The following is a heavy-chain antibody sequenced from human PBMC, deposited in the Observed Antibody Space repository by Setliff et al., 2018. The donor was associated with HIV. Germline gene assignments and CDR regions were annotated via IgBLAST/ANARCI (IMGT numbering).Heavy chain of an antibody. CDR2: IHTSGST. J-gene: IGHJ4*02. CDR1: GDSMSGYY. CDR3: ARAPTGELDF. V-gene: IGHV4-4*08. D-gene: IGHD7-27*01. Sequence: PSETLSLTCAVSGDSMSGYYWSWIRQSPGKKLEWIGYIHTSGSTNYNPSLKSRVTISLDKSNARFSLRLSSVTAADTAVYYCARAPTGELDFWGQGTLVTVSS.